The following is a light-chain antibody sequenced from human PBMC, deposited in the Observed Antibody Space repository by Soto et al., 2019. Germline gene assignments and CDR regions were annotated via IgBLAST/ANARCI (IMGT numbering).Light chain of an antibody. J-gene: IGKJ1*01. V-gene: IGKV1-39*01. CDR2: VTS. CDR3: QQSYSTPWT. Sequence: DIQMTQSPSSLSASVGDRVTITCRASQSISSYLNWYQQNPGKAPKLLIYVTSTLQSGVPSRFSGSGSGTDFTLTISSLHPEEFATYYCQQSYSTPWTFGQGTKVEIK. CDR1: QSISSY.